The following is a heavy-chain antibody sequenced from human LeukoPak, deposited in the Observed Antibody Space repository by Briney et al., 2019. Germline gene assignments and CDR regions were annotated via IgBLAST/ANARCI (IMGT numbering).Heavy chain of an antibody. CDR2: ISSSSSYI. CDR3: ARDPGSGSYYGVDY. D-gene: IGHD3-10*01. V-gene: IGHV3-21*01. J-gene: IGHJ4*02. CDR1: GFTFSSYS. Sequence: KPGGSLRLSCAASGFTFSSYSTNWVRQAPGKGLEWVSSISSSSSYIYYADSVKGRFTISRDNAKNSLYLQMNSLRAEDTAVYYCARDPGSGSYYGVDYWGQGTLVTVSS.